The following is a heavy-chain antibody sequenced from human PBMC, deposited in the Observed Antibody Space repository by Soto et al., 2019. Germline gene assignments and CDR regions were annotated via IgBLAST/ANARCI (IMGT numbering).Heavy chain of an antibody. D-gene: IGHD6-13*01. CDR1: GGTFSSWP. V-gene: IGHV1-69*12. CDR2: IIPIFGTP. Sequence: QIQLVQSGAEVKKPGSSVKVSCKSSGGTFSSWPISWVRQAPGQGLEWMGGIIPIFGTPNYAQSFQGRVTITAEESTSTVYMELRSLRSEDTAIYYGARWAGSNWYGPCDYWGQGTMVTVSS. CDR3: ARWAGSNWYGPCDY. J-gene: IGHJ4*02.